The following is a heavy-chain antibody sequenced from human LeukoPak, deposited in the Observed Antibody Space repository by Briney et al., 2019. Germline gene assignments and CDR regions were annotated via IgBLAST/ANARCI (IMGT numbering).Heavy chain of an antibody. CDR3: AKDIGSITSCPIA. Sequence: PGRSLRLSCAASGFTFDNNAMHWVRQAPGKGLEWVSGIYWNRGSIGYADSVKGRFTNSRDQAKNSLYLQMNSRRAEDTVLYYCAKDIGSITSCPIAWGQGTLVTVSS. D-gene: IGHD2-2*01. J-gene: IGHJ4*02. CDR2: IYWNRGSI. CDR1: GFTFDNNA. V-gene: IGHV3-9*01.